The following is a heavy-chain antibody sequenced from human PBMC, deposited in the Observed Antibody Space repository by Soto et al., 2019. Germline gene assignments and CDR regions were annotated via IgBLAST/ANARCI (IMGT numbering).Heavy chain of an antibody. CDR1: GFSFTNYW. Sequence: GESLKISCKGSGFSFTNYWIGWVRQMPGKGLEWMGLIYPGDSDTRYSSSFQGQVTISADKSISTAYLQRSSLKASDTAMYYCARRGQTAVYYYYGMDVWGQGTTVTVS. J-gene: IGHJ6*02. CDR3: ARRGQTAVYYYYGMDV. V-gene: IGHV5-51*01. CDR2: IYPGDSDT.